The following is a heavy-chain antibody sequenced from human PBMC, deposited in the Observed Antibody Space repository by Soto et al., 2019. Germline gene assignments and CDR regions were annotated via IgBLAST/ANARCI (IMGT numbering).Heavy chain of an antibody. J-gene: IGHJ4*02. CDR2: IIPIFGTA. CDR1: GGTFSSYA. CDR3: AGEEIVVVTPIRASPFGY. D-gene: IGHD2-21*02. V-gene: IGHV1-69*01. Sequence: QVQLVQSGAEVKKPGSSVKVSCKASGGTFSSYAISWVRQAPGQGLEWMGGIIPIFGTANYAQKFQGRVTITADESTSTGYMELSSLRSEDTAVYYCAGEEIVVVTPIRASPFGYWGQGTLVTVSS.